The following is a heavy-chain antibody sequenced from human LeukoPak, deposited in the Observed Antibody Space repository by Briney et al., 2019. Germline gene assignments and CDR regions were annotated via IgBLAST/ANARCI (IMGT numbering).Heavy chain of an antibody. CDR3: ARANYYDSSGSDY. J-gene: IGHJ4*02. Sequence: GASVTVSCKASGYTSTGYYIHWVRQAPGQGLEWMGWIKPNSGGTNYAQKFQGRVTMTRDTSISTAYMELSRLRSDDTAVYYCARANYYDSSGSDYWGQGTLVTVPS. D-gene: IGHD3-22*01. CDR1: GYTSTGYY. V-gene: IGHV1-2*02. CDR2: IKPNSGGT.